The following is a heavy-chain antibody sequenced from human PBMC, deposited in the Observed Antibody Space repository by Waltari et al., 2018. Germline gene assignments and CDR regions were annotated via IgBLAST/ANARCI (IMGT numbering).Heavy chain of an antibody. CDR3: AKAHDSSGFDY. V-gene: IGHV3-9*03. J-gene: IGHJ4*02. CDR2: ISWNSGSI. CDR1: GFTFDDSA. Sequence: EVQLVESGGGLVQPGRSLRLSCAASGFTFDDSAMHWVRQAPGKGLEWVSGISWNSGSIGYADSVKGRFTISRDNAKNSLYLQMNSLRAEDMALYYCAKAHDSSGFDYWGQGTLVTVSS. D-gene: IGHD6-19*01.